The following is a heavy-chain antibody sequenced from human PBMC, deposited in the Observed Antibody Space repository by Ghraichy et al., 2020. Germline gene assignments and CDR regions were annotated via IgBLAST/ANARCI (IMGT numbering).Heavy chain of an antibody. V-gene: IGHV3-23*01. CDR1: GFTFSSYA. CDR2: ISGSGGST. J-gene: IGHJ4*02. D-gene: IGHD2-21*02. Sequence: LSLTCAASGFTFSSYAMSWVRQAPGKGLEWVSAISGSGGSTYYADSVKGRFTISRDNSKNTLYLKMNSLRAEDTAVFYCAKEEDEVVVTAHWGQGTLVTVSS. CDR3: AKEEDEVVVTAH.